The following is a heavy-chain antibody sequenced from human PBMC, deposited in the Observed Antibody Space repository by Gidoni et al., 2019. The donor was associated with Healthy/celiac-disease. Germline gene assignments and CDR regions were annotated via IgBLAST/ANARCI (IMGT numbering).Heavy chain of an antibody. CDR1: GFPFSCHD. J-gene: IGHJ5*02. D-gene: IGHD6-13*01. Sequence: EVQLVESGGGLVQPGGSLSLPCSAPGFPFSCHDMHWVRQATGKGLEWVSAIGTAGDTYYPGSVKGRFTISRENAKNSLYLQMNSLRAGDTAVYYCARGAAGTFWFDPWGQGTLVTVSS. V-gene: IGHV3-13*01. CDR3: ARGAAGTFWFDP. CDR2: IGTAGDT.